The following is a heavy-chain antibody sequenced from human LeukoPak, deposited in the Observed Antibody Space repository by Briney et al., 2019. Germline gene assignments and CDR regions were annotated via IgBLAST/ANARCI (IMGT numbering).Heavy chain of an antibody. J-gene: IGHJ4*02. CDR2: ISYDGSNK. CDR3: AKAGYSYGQRHYFDY. CDR1: GFTFSSYG. V-gene: IGHV3-30*18. D-gene: IGHD5-18*01. Sequence: GGSLRLSWAASGFTFSSYGMHWVRQAPVKGLEWVAVISYDGSNKYYADSVKVRFTISRDNSKNTLYLQMNSLRAEDTAVYYCAKAGYSYGQRHYFDYWGQGTLVTVSS.